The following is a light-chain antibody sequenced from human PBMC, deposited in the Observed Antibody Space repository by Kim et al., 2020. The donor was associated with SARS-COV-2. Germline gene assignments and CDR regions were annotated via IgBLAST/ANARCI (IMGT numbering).Light chain of an antibody. CDR3: SSYGGKYNAV. V-gene: IGLV2-11*03. CDR1: KNKVCSYSY. CDR2: DVT. J-gene: IGLJ2*01. Sequence: GQSVTISSTGTKNKVCSYSYDSWYQQHPGKAPRLIIYDVTKRPSGVPDLFSGSKSGNTASLTISGLQAEDEADYYCSSYGGKYNAVFGGGTKVTVL.